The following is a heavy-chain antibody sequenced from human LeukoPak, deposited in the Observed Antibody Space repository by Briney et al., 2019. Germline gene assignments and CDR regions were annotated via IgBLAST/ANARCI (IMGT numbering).Heavy chain of an antibody. Sequence: SQTLSLTCTVSGDSISSGRYYWSWIRQPAGKGLEWIGRIHSSGGTEYYPSLKRRVTISVDTAKNQFSLRLTSVTAADTAVYYCAREGASWGFTWGQGTLVTVSS. CDR3: AREGASWGFT. CDR2: IHSSGGT. V-gene: IGHV4-61*02. D-gene: IGHD2-2*01. CDR1: GDSISSGRYY. J-gene: IGHJ5*02.